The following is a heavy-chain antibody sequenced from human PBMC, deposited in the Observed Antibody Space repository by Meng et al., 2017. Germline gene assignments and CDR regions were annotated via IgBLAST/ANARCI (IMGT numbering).Heavy chain of an antibody. CDR1: GFTFGDYA. D-gene: IGHD5-24*01. CDR3: TRDSAEMWDFDY. CDR2: IRSKAYGGTT. J-gene: IGHJ4*02. Sequence: GESLKISCTASGFTFGDYAMSWVRQAPGKGLEWVGFIRSKAYGGTTEYAASVKGRFTISRDDSKSIAYLQMNSLKTEDTAVCYCTRDSAEMWDFDYWGQGTLVTVSS. V-gene: IGHV3-49*04.